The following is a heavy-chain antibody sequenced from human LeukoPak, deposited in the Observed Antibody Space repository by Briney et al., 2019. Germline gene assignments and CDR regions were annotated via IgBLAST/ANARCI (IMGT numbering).Heavy chain of an antibody. CDR1: GGSISSYY. CDR3: ARHYSSTTFDY. CDR2: IYYSGGT. D-gene: IGHD6-13*01. Sequence: SETLSLTCTVSGGSISSYYWSWIRQPPGKGLEWIGYIYYSGGTNYNPSLKGRVTISVDTSKNQFSLKLSSVTAADTAVYYCARHYSSTTFDYWGQGTLVTVSS. V-gene: IGHV4-59*08. J-gene: IGHJ4*02.